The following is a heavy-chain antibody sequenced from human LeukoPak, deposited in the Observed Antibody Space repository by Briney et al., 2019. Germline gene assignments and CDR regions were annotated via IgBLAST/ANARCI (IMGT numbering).Heavy chain of an antibody. Sequence: GGSLRLSCAASGFTFNSYAMSWVRQAPGKGLEWVSSISGSGGNAYYADSGKGRFTISRDNSKNTLYLQMNSLRAEDTAVYYCAKDRYGDYVRAFDIWGQGTMVTVSS. CDR3: AKDRYGDYVRAFDI. J-gene: IGHJ3*02. V-gene: IGHV3-23*01. CDR1: GFTFNSYA. CDR2: ISGSGGNA. D-gene: IGHD4-17*01.